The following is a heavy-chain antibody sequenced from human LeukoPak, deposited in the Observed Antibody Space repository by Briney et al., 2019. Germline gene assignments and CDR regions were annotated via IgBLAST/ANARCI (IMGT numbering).Heavy chain of an antibody. CDR2: ISAYNGNT. V-gene: IGHV1-18*01. Sequence: ASVKVSCKASGYTFTSYGISWVRQAPGQGLEWMGWISAYNGNTNYAQKLQGRVTMTTDTSTSTAYMELRSLRSDDTAVYYCARDPDYGNTYYYYMDVWGKGTTVTVSS. J-gene: IGHJ6*03. CDR1: GYTFTSYG. CDR3: ARDPDYGNTYYYYMDV. D-gene: IGHD4-17*01.